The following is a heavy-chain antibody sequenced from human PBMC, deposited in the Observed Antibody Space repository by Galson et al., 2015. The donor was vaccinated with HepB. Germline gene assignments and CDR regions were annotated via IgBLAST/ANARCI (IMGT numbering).Heavy chain of an antibody. CDR3: ARPSREGYNYPYWYFDL. V-gene: IGHV4-39*01. D-gene: IGHD5-24*01. CDR1: GDSISSRSYY. J-gene: IGHJ2*01. CDR2: MYYSGST. Sequence: LSLTCSVSGDSISSRSYYWTWIRQPPGKGLEWIGSMYYSGSTHYNPSLNSRVTMSVDTSKNQFSLKLPSVTAADTAVYYCARPSREGYNYPYWYFDLWGRGTLVTVSS.